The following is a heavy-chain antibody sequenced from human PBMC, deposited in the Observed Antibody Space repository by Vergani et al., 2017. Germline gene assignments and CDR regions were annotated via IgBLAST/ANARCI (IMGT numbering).Heavy chain of an antibody. CDR3: ARVNTETNGHLYYYYYMDL. V-gene: IGHV4-34*01. D-gene: IGHD4-11*01. CDR1: GGSFTSYH. Sequence: QVQLQQWGGGLLKPSETLSLTCVVNGGSFTSYHWTWIRQSPGEGLEWVGDIDHTGRPEYNPSLKSRLTMSVDKSRNQFSLTLNSVTATDTAIYFCARVNTETNGHLYYYYYMDLRGQGTAVTV. CDR2: IDHTGRP. J-gene: IGHJ6*03.